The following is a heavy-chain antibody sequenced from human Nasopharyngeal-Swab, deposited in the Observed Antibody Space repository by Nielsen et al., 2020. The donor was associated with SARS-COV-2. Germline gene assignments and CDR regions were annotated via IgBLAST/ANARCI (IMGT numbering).Heavy chain of an antibody. CDR1: GGSISSYY. CDR3: ATGEWLSLDY. Sequence: GSLRLSCTVSGGSISSYYWSWIRQPPGKGLEWIGYIYYSGSTNYNPSLKSRVTISVDTSKNQFSLKLSSVTAADTAVYYCATGEWLSLDYWGQGTLVTVSS. CDR2: IYYSGST. V-gene: IGHV4-59*01. D-gene: IGHD3-3*01. J-gene: IGHJ4*02.